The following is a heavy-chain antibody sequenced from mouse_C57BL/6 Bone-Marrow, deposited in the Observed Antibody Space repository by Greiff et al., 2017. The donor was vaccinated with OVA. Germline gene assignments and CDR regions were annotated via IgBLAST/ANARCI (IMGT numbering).Heavy chain of an antibody. D-gene: IGHD1-1*01. Sequence: VQLQQPWAELVKPGASVKLSCKASGYTFTSYWMQWVKQRPGQGLEWIGEIDPSDSYTNYNQKFKGKATLTVDTSSSTAYMQLSSLTSEDSAVYYCARGDYYYGAYWGQGTLVTVSA. CDR3: ARGDYYYGAY. CDR2: IDPSDSYT. V-gene: IGHV1-50*01. CDR1: GYTFTSYW. J-gene: IGHJ3*01.